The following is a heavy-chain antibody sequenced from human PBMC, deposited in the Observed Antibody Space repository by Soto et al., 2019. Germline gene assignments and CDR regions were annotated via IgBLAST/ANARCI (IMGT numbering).Heavy chain of an antibody. J-gene: IGHJ2*01. CDR2: ISYDGSNK. Sequence: QVQLVESGGGVVQPGRSLRLSCAASGFTFSSYGMHWVRQAPGKGLEWVAVISYDGSNKYYADSVKGRFTISRDNSKNTLYLQMNSLRAEATAVYYCAKDVTPTVYWYFDLWGRGTLVTVSS. CDR1: GFTFSSYG. D-gene: IGHD4-17*01. V-gene: IGHV3-30*18. CDR3: AKDVTPTVYWYFDL.